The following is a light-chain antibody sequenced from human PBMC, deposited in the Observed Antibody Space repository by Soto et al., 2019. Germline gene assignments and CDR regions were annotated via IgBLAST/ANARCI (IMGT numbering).Light chain of an antibody. CDR1: QNVFYSSNNKNY. Sequence: DIVMTQSADSLAVSLGERATINCKSSQNVFYSSNNKNYLAWYQQKPGQAPRLLIYDASNRATGIPARFSGSGSGTDFTLTISSLEPEDFAVYYCQQRSNWPITFGQGTRLEI. J-gene: IGKJ5*01. V-gene: IGKV4-1*01. CDR2: DAS. CDR3: QQRSNWPIT.